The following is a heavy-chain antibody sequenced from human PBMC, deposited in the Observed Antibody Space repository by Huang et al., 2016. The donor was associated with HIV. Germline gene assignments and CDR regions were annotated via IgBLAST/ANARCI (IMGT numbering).Heavy chain of an antibody. J-gene: IGHJ5*02. CDR2: IIPILGTA. CDR1: GGTFSSYA. D-gene: IGHD5-18*01. V-gene: IGHV1-69*13. Sequence: QVLLVQSGAEVRKPGSSVKVSCTAFGGTFSSYAISGVRQAPGQGLGWMGGIIPILGTANYTQKFQGRVTITVDESTNTGYMELTRLTSEDTAVDYCARTAYSYGFRQGYNWFDPWGQGTPVTVSS. CDR3: ARTAYSYGFRQGYNWFDP.